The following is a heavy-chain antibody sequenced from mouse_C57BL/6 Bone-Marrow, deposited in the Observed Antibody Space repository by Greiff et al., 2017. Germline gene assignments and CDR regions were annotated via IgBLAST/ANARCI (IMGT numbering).Heavy chain of an antibody. Sequence: VQLQQSGAELVRPGTSVKVSCKASGYAFTNYLIEWVKQRPGQGLEWIGVINPGSGGTTYNEKFKGKATLTADKSSSSAYMQLSSLTSEDSAVYFCARAHYGSFAYWGQGTLVTVSA. V-gene: IGHV1-54*01. CDR1: GYAFTNYL. J-gene: IGHJ3*01. D-gene: IGHD1-1*01. CDR3: ARAHYGSFAY. CDR2: INPGSGGT.